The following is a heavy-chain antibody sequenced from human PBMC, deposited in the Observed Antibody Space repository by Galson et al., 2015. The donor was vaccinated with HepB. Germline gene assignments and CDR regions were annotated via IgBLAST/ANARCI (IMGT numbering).Heavy chain of an antibody. CDR2: ISSSSSYI. J-gene: IGHJ5*02. CDR1: GFTFSSYS. Sequence: SLRLSCAASGFTFSSYSMNWVRQAPGKGLKWVSSISSSSSYIYYADSVKGRFTISRDNAKNSLYLQMNSLRAEDTAVYYCARRGIAAAGTGWFDPWGQGTLVTVSS. CDR3: ARRGIAAAGTGWFDP. V-gene: IGHV3-21*01. D-gene: IGHD6-13*01.